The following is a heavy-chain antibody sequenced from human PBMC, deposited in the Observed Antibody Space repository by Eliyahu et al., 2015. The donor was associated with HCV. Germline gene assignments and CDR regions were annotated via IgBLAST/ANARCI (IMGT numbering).Heavy chain of an antibody. V-gene: IGHV3-33*01. CDR3: ARGHDYGDD. Sequence: QAQLVESGGGVVQPGRSLRLSCAASGFTFSSYGMHWVRQAPGKGLEWVAVIWYDGSNKYYADSVKGRFTISRDNPKNTLYLQMNSLRVEDTAVYYCARGHDYGDDWGQGTLVTVSS. D-gene: IGHD4-17*01. J-gene: IGHJ4*02. CDR2: IWYDGSNK. CDR1: GFTFSSYG.